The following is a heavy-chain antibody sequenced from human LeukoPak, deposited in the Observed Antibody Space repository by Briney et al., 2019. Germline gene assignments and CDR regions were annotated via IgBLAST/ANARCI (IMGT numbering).Heavy chain of an antibody. Sequence: SETLSLTCTVSGGSISSYYWSWIRQPPGKGLEWIGYIYYSGSTNYNPSLKSRVTISVDTSKNQFSLKLSSVTAADTAVYYCAGYTAMVDYYYYMDVWGKGTTVAVSS. CDR1: GGSISSYY. D-gene: IGHD5-18*01. CDR3: AGYTAMVDYYYYMDV. J-gene: IGHJ6*03. V-gene: IGHV4-59*01. CDR2: IYYSGST.